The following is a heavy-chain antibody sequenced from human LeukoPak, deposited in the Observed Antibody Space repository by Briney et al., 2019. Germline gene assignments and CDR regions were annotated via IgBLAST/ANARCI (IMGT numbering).Heavy chain of an antibody. CDR3: SKDLTSDFGGDFDP. CDR1: GFTVSNYG. D-gene: IGHD3-10*01. CDR2: ISFDGSQK. V-gene: IGHV3-30*02. Sequence: GGSLRLSCAASGFTVSNYGMHWVRQAPGKGLEWVALISFDGSQKYYADSVKGRFTISRDNSKSTVYLQMNSLRAEDTAVYYCSKDLTSDFGGDFDPWGQGTLVTVSS. J-gene: IGHJ5*02.